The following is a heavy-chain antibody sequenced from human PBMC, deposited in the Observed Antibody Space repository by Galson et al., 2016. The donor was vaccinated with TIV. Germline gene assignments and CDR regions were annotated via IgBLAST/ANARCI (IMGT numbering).Heavy chain of an antibody. CDR2: IYSGGGT. CDR1: GFTVSNNY. D-gene: IGHD4-17*01. CDR3: ARENDYGDYLSDY. J-gene: IGHJ4*02. Sequence: SLRLSCAASGFTVSNNYMSWVRQAPGRGLEWVSLIYSGGGTAYADSVKGRFTISRDNSKNTMYVQMNSLRVEDTGVYYCARENDYGDYLSDYWGQGTLVTVSS. V-gene: IGHV3-66*02.